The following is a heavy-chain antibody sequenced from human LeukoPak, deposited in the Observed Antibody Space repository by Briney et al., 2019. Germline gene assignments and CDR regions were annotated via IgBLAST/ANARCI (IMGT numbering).Heavy chain of an antibody. D-gene: IGHD6-6*01. V-gene: IGHV3-30*03. CDR1: GFTFSSYG. Sequence: GGSLRLSCVASGFTFSSYGMHWVRQAPGKGLEWVAVISYDGSNKYYADSVKGRFTISRDNSKNTLYLQMNSLRAEDTAVYYCAPSRAARREGDYWGQGTLVTVSS. CDR3: APSRAARREGDY. CDR2: ISYDGSNK. J-gene: IGHJ4*02.